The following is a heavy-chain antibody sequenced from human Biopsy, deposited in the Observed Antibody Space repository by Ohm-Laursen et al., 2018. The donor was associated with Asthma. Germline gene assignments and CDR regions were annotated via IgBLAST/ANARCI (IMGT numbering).Heavy chain of an antibody. CDR2: IYYSGST. CDR1: GGSINIGDYY. Sequence: SQTLSLTCTVSGGSINIGDYYWSWIRQHPVKGLEWIGYIYYSGSTYYNPSLKSRVSISLDTSKNQFSLKLSSVTAADTAVYYCARSAKTIFGVVMGSYYYGMDVWGQGTTVTVSS. J-gene: IGHJ6*02. V-gene: IGHV4-31*03. D-gene: IGHD3-3*01. CDR3: ARSAKTIFGVVMGSYYYGMDV.